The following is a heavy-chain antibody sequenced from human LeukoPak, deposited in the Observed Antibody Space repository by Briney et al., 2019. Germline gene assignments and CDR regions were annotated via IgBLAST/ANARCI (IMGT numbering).Heavy chain of an antibody. J-gene: IGHJ6*02. CDR3: ATSWGPDTSAFRRGRDGMDV. CDR2: ISKSGDHT. D-gene: IGHD3-16*01. Sequence: GGSLRLSCAVSGLTFNNYAMSWVRQAPGKGLEWVSAISKSGDHTYYAASAKGRFTIYRDNSKNTQYLQMNSLRAEDTAVYYCATSWGPDTSAFRRGRDGMDVWGQGTTVIVS. CDR1: GLTFNNYA. V-gene: IGHV3-23*01.